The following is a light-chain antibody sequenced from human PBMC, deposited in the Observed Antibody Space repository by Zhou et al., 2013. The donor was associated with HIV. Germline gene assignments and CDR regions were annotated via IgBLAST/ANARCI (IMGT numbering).Light chain of an antibody. CDR3: QQYANSPQT. Sequence: VMMTQSPATLSVSPGEGATLSCRASQSVNTNVAWYLQKPGQAPRLLIYGASTRASGVPPRFSGSGSGTEFTLTFTTLGPEDFAVYYCQQYANSPQTFGQGTKVEIK. J-gene: IGKJ2*01. CDR1: QSVNTN. CDR2: GAS. V-gene: IGKV3-15*01.